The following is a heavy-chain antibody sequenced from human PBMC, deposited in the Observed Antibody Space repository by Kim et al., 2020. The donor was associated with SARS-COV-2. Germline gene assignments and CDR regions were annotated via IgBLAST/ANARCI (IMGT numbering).Heavy chain of an antibody. D-gene: IGHD6-6*01. V-gene: IGHV3-30*18. Sequence: GGSLRLSCAASGFTFSSYGMHWVRQAPGKGLEWVAVISYDGSNKYYADSVKGRFTISRDNSKNTLYLQMNSLRAEDTAVYYCAKPKHRLYSSSFDYWGQGTLVTVSS. CDR1: GFTFSSYG. J-gene: IGHJ4*02. CDR3: AKPKHRLYSSSFDY. CDR2: ISYDGSNK.